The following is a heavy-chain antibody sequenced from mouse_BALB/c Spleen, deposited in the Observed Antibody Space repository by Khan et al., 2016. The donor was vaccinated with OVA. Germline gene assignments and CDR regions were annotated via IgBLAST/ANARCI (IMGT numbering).Heavy chain of an antibody. Sequence: VQLPESGAELMKPGASVKISCKATGYTFSSYWIEWVKQRPGHGLEWIGEILPGSGSTNYNEKFKGKATFTADTSSNTAYMQLRSLTSEDSAVYYCARNYGSSYDWYVDVWGAGTTVTVSS. CDR2: ILPGSGST. CDR1: GYTFSSYW. J-gene: IGHJ1*01. CDR3: ARNYGSSYDWYVDV. V-gene: IGHV1-9*01. D-gene: IGHD1-1*01.